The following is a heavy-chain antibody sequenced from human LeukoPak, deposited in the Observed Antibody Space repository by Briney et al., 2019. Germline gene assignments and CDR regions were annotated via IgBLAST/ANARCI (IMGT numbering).Heavy chain of an antibody. J-gene: IGHJ4*02. CDR3: QSRFLEWLLDY. V-gene: IGHV4-34*01. Sequence: SETLSLTCAVYGGSFSGYYWSWIRKPPGKGLEWIGEINHSGSTNYNPSLKSRVIISVDTSKNQFSLKLSSVTAADTAVYYCQSRFLEWLLDYWGQGTLVTVSS. CDR1: GGSFSGYY. D-gene: IGHD3-3*01. CDR2: INHSGST.